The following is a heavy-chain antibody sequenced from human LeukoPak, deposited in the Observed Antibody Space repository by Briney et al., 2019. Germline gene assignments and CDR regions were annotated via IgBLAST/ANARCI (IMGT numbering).Heavy chain of an antibody. CDR2: INPNNGDT. CDR1: GYTFNGYY. Sequence: ASVKVSCKASGYTFNGYYMHWVRQAPGQGLEWMGWINPNNGDTNYAQQFQGRVTMTRDTSISTAYMELSRLRSDDTAVYYCAREQIPAVGTWFDTWGQRTLVTVS. CDR3: AREQIPAVGTWFDT. D-gene: IGHD6-13*01. J-gene: IGHJ5*02. V-gene: IGHV1-2*02.